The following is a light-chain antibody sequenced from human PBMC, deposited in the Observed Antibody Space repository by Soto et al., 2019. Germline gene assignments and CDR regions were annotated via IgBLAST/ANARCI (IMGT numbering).Light chain of an antibody. J-gene: IGKJ3*01. V-gene: IGKV2-28*01. CDR1: QSLLHSNGYNY. CDR2: LGS. Sequence: DIVMTQSPLSLPVTPGEPASISCRSSQSLLHSNGYNYLDWYLQKPGQSPQLLIYLGSNRASRVPDRFSSSGSCTDFTLKVSRVEAEDVGVYYCMQALQTPVTFGAGTKVDIK. CDR3: MQALQTPVT.